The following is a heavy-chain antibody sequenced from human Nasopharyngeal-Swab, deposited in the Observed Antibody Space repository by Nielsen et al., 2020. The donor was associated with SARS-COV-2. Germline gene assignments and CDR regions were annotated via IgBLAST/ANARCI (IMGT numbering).Heavy chain of an antibody. CDR3: AKDGTIGYSHFDD. J-gene: IGHJ4*02. CDR1: GFPFSNLA. V-gene: IGHV3-23*01. Sequence: GESLKLSCAASGFPFSNLALSWVRQAPGKGIEWVSVNVGNGATTYYTASVKGRFPISRDKYMNTFYLQMNSLRADDTAGYYCAKDGTIGYSHFDDWGQGTLVTFSS. D-gene: IGHD3-22*01. CDR2: NVGNGATT.